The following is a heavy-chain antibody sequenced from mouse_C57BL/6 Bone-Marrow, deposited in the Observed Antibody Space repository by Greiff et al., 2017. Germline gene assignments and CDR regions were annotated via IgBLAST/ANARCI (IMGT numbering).Heavy chain of an antibody. D-gene: IGHD1-1*01. CDR2: IDPETGGT. V-gene: IGHV1-15*01. J-gene: IGHJ3*01. Sequence: QVQLQQSGAELVRPGASVTLSCKASGYTFTDYEMHWVKQTPVHGLGWIGAIDPETGGTAYNQKFTGKAILTADNYSRTAYMELRSLTSEDSAVYYCTRWDTTVVATRAYWGQGNVVTVSA. CDR3: TRWDTTVVATRAY. CDR1: GYTFTDYE.